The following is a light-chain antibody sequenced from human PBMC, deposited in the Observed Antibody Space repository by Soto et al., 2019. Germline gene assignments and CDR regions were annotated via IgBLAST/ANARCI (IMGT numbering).Light chain of an antibody. CDR1: QSVNNY. Sequence: EIVLTQSPATLSLSPGERATLSCRASQSVNNYLAWYQKKPGQAPRLLISDASNRATGIPARFSGCPFGTDFPLTISGLEPEDFAVYYCQRRRSWPPAFGGGTKVEIK. CDR2: DAS. CDR3: QRRRSWPPA. J-gene: IGKJ4*01. V-gene: IGKV3-11*01.